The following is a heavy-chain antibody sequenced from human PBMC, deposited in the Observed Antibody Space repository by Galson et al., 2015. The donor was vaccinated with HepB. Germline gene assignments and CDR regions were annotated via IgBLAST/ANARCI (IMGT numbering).Heavy chain of an antibody. CDR2: IGTAGDT. D-gene: IGHD5-18*01. CDR3: ARGGSWDTAMAHSWFDP. V-gene: IGHV3-13*01. CDR1: GFTFLKYD. J-gene: IGHJ5*02. Sequence: SLRLSCAASGFTFLKYDMHWVRQATGKGLEWVSGIGTAGDTYYRGSVKGRFTISRENAKNSLYLQMNGLRVGDTALYYCARGGSWDTAMAHSWFDPWGRGTLVTVSS.